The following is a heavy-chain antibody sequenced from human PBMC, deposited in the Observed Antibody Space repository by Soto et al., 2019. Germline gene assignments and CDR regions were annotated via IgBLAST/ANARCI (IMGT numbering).Heavy chain of an antibody. CDR1: GGSISSGGYS. CDR2: IYHSGST. V-gene: IGHV4-30-2*01. D-gene: IGHD2-2*01. J-gene: IGHJ6*02. CDR3: ARDTSYYGMDV. Sequence: SETLSLTCAVSGGSISSGGYSWSWIRQPPGKGLEWIGYIYHSGSTYYNPSLKSRVTISVDRSKNQFSLKLSSVTAADTVVYYCARDTSYYGMDVWGQGTTVTVSS.